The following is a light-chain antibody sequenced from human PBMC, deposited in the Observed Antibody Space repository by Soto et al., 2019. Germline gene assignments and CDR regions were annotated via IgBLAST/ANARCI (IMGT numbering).Light chain of an antibody. CDR2: DVT. J-gene: IGLJ2*01. V-gene: IGLV2-14*03. Sequence: QSALTQPASVSGSPGQSITISRSGTPSDIGAYNYVSWYQHLPGKAPKVIIYDVTNRPSGVSSRFSGSKSGTTASLTISGLQAEDEANYYCGSYTISSTLMIFGGGTKVTVL. CDR3: GSYTISSTLMI. CDR1: PSDIGAYNY.